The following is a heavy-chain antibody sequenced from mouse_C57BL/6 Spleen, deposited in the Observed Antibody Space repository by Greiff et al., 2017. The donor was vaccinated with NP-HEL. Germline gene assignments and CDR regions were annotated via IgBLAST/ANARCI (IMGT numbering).Heavy chain of an antibody. V-gene: IGHV1-15*01. CDR1: GYTFTDYE. J-gene: IGHJ3*01. CDR3: TRSNWDGWFAY. D-gene: IGHD4-1*01. CDR2: IDPETGGT. Sequence: VQLQQSGAELVRPGASVTLSCKASGYTFTDYEMHWVKQTPVHGLEWIGAIDPETGGTAYNQKFKGKAILTADKSSSTAYMELRSLTSEDSAVYYCTRSNWDGWFAYWGQGTLVTVSA.